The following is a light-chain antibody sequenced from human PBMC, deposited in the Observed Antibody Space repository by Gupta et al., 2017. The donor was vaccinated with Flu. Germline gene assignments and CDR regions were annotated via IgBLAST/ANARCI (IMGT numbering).Light chain of an antibody. J-gene: IGKJ1*01. CDR1: QSLVYSNGYTY. Sequence: DVVMTQSPLSLSVTLGQPASISCRSSQSLVYSNGYTYLDWFLQKPGQSPQLLIYLGSNRDSGVPDRFSGSGSGTDFTLKISRVEADDVGVYYCMQALQSPPTFGQGTXVDIK. CDR2: LGS. CDR3: MQALQSPPT. V-gene: IGKV2-28*01.